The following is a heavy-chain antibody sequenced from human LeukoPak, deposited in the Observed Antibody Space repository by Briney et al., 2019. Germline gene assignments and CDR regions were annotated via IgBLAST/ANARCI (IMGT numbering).Heavy chain of an antibody. CDR1: GFTFSNYA. CDR3: ARFKVGTNTTQKNAFDI. V-gene: IGHV3-30*01. D-gene: IGHD1-1*01. J-gene: IGHJ3*02. Sequence: GGSLRLSCAAAGFTFSNYAMQRGRQAPGKGVEWVAVISFDAIKEYFGKSVKGRFTISRDNSKATLYLQMHRLRIEDTALYFCARFKVGTNTTQKNAFDIWGRGTVVAVSS. CDR2: ISFDAIKE.